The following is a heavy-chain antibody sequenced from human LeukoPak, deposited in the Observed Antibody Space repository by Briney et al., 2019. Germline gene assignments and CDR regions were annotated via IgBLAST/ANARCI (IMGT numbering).Heavy chain of an antibody. CDR3: AREIFGSGSDPDF. CDR2: IWHDGSHK. D-gene: IGHD3-10*01. CDR1: GFALNTYD. Sequence: GGSLRLSCAASGFALNTYDMHWVRQAPSQGLEWVALIWHDGSHKFYSNSVRGQFTISRDNSKNTVSLQMNNLRPEDTAVYYCAREIFGSGSDPDFWGQGTLVTVSS. J-gene: IGHJ4*02. V-gene: IGHV3-33*01.